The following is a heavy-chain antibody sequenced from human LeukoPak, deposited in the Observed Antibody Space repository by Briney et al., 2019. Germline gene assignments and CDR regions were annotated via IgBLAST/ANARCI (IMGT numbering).Heavy chain of an antibody. V-gene: IGHV4-39*07. D-gene: IGHD3-3*01. CDR1: GGSISSSSYY. CDR2: IYYSGST. Sequence: PSETLSLTCTVSGGSISSSSYYWGWIRQPPGTGLEWIGSIYYSGSTYYNPSLKSRVTISVDTSKNQFSLKLSSVTAADTAVYYCASHKRYYDFWSGYYTRLYYFDYWGQGTLVTVSS. CDR3: ASHKRYYDFWSGYYTRLYYFDY. J-gene: IGHJ4*02.